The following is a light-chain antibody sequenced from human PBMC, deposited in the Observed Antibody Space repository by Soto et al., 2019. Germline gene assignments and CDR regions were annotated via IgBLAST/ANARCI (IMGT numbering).Light chain of an antibody. CDR1: QSVSTN. Sequence: EIVMTQSPATLSVSPGERATLSCRASQSVSTNLAWYQQKPGQTPKLLIYVSSTRAPGIPARFSGSGSGTEFTLTFSSLQSEDFAVYYCQQYNVWPLTFGGWTKVEFK. CDR3: QQYNVWPLT. J-gene: IGKJ4*01. V-gene: IGKV3-15*01. CDR2: VSS.